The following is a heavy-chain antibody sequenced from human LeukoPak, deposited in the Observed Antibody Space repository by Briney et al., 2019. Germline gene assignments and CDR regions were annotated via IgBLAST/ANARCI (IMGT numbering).Heavy chain of an antibody. CDR3: AELSSGSSGWYGRSHYYYYGMDV. Sequence: PGGSLRLSCAASGFTFDDYAMHWVRQAPGKGLEWVSGISWNSGSIGYADSVKGRFTISRDNAKNSLYLQMNSLRAEDTALYYCAELSSGSSGWYGRSHYYYYGMDVWGQGTTVTVSS. J-gene: IGHJ6*02. CDR2: ISWNSGSI. CDR1: GFTFDDYA. V-gene: IGHV3-9*01. D-gene: IGHD6-19*01.